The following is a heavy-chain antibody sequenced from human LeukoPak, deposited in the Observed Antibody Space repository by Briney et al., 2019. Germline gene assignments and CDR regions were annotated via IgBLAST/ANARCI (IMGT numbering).Heavy chain of an antibody. J-gene: IGHJ4*02. CDR1: GGSFSGFY. CDR3: ARGACCSGGSCYSVLGY. D-gene: IGHD2-15*01. V-gene: IGHV4-34*01. Sequence: PSETLSLTRAVYGGSFSGFYWSWIRQPPGKGLEWIGEINHSGSTNYNPSLKSRVTISVDTSKNQFSLKLSSVTAADTAVYYCARGACCSGGSCYSVLGYWGQGTLVTVSS. CDR2: INHSGST.